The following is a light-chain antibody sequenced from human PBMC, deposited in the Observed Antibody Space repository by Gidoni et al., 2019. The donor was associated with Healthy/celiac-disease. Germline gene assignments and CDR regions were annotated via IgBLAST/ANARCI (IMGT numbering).Light chain of an antibody. Sequence: DIKMTQSPSSLSASVVDRVTITCRASQSISSYLNWYQQKPWTAPQLLIYAASSLQSGVPSTFSGIGSVTDFTLTISSLYPESFATYYRQHSYSTPITFGQGTRLEI. J-gene: IGKJ5*01. CDR2: AAS. V-gene: IGKV1-39*01. CDR3: QHSYSTPIT. CDR1: QSISSY.